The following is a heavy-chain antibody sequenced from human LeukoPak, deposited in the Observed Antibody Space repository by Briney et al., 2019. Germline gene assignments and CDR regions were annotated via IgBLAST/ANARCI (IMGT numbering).Heavy chain of an antibody. V-gene: IGHV4-4*07. CDR1: GGSISRYY. CDR2: IYTSGSN. D-gene: IGHD3-22*01. CDR3: VRDWEYYDSSGYSEYFQH. Sequence: SETLSLTCTVSGGSISRYYWRWIRQPAGKGLEWSGRIYTSGSNNHNPSLKSRVTMSVDTSKNQCSLKLSSVTAADTAVYYCVRDWEYYDSSGYSEYFQHWGQGTLVTVSS. J-gene: IGHJ1*01.